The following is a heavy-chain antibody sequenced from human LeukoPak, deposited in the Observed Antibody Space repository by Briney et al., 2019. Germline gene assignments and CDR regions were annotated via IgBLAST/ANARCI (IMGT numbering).Heavy chain of an antibody. CDR3: ARSEARFMLS. D-gene: IGHD3-16*02. V-gene: IGHV3-48*03. CDR2: ISNSGDSI. Sequence: GGSLRLSCAASGFTFRSYEMNWVRQAPGKGLEWVSFISNSGDSIYYADSVKGRFTLSRDNAKNSLFLQMNSLRAEDTAVYYCARSEARFMLSWGQGTLVTVSS. J-gene: IGHJ4*02. CDR1: GFTFRSYE.